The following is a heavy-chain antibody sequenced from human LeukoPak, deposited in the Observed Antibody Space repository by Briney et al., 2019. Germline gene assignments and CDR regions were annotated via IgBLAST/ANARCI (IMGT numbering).Heavy chain of an antibody. CDR3: ARVMGPQSGYYYYYMDV. J-gene: IGHJ6*03. V-gene: IGHV3-20*04. D-gene: IGHD1-26*01. Sequence: GGSLRLSCAASGFTFDDYGMTWVRQAPGKGLEWVSGRNGGTTGYADSVKGRFTISRDNAKNSLYLQMNSLRAEDTAVYYCARVMGPQSGYYYYYMDVWGKGTTVTVSS. CDR2: RNGGTT. CDR1: GFTFDDYG.